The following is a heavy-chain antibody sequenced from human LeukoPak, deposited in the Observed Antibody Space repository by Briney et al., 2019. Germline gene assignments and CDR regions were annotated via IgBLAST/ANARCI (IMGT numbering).Heavy chain of an antibody. CDR2: INHSGST. J-gene: IGHJ4*02. V-gene: IGHV4-34*01. CDR3: ARDRGKNYDFWSGYPFFDY. CDR1: GGSISSYY. D-gene: IGHD3-3*01. Sequence: LSLTCTVSGGSISSYYWSWIRQPPGKGLEWIGEINHSGSTNYNPSLKSRVTISVDTSKNQFSLKLSSVTAADTAVYYCARDRGKNYDFWSGYPFFDYWGQGTLVTVSS.